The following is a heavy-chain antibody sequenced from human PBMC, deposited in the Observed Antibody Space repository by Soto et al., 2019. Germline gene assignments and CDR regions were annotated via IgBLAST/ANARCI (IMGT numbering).Heavy chain of an antibody. CDR1: GFTFSSYG. V-gene: IGHV3-33*01. CDR2: IWYDGSNK. Sequence: GGSLRLSCAASGFTFSSYGMHWVRQAPGKGLEWVAVIWYDGSNKYYADSVKGRFTISRDNSKNTLYLQMNSLRAEDTAVYYCARSMVRGATNYYYYYGMDVWGQGTTVTVSS. D-gene: IGHD3-10*01. J-gene: IGHJ6*02. CDR3: ARSMVRGATNYYYYYGMDV.